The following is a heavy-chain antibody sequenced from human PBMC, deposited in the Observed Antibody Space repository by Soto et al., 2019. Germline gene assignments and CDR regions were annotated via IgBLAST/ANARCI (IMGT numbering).Heavy chain of an antibody. CDR2: IDPSDSYT. V-gene: IGHV5-10-1*01. CDR3: ARLPSIAARPYYYYYGMDV. D-gene: IGHD6-6*01. CDR1: GYSFTSYW. Sequence: GESLKISCNGSGYSFTSYWISWVRQMPGKGLEWMGRIDPSDSYTNYSPSFQGHVTISADKSISTAYLQWSSLKASDTAMYYCARLPSIAARPYYYYYGMDVWGQGTTVTVSS. J-gene: IGHJ6*02.